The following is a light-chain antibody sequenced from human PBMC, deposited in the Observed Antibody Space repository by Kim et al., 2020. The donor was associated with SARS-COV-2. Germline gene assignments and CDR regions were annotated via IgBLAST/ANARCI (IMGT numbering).Light chain of an antibody. J-gene: IGLJ2*01. CDR2: QDS. Sequence: SYELTQPPSVSVSPGQTASITCSGDKWGDKYACWYQQKPGQSPVLVIYQDSKLPSGIPERFSGSNSGNTATLTISGTQAMDEADYYCQAWDSSKVFGGGTQLTVL. CDR3: QAWDSSKV. CDR1: KWGDKY. V-gene: IGLV3-1*01.